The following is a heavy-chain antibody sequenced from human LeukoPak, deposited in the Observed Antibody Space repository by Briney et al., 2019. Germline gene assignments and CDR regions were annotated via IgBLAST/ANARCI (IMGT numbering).Heavy chain of an antibody. CDR2: INWNGGST. J-gene: IGHJ4*02. CDR1: GFTFDDYG. Sequence: SGGSLRLSCAASGFTFDDYGMSWVRQAPGKGLEWVSGINWNGGSTGYADSVKGRFTISRDSAKNSLYLQMNSLRAEDTAVYYCARGRGTVTLDYWGQGTLVTVSS. V-gene: IGHV3-20*04. D-gene: IGHD4-17*01. CDR3: ARGRGTVTLDY.